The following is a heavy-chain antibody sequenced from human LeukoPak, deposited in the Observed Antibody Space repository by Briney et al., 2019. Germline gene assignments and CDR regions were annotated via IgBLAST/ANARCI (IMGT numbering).Heavy chain of an antibody. Sequence: SETLSLTCTVSGGSISSGGYYWSWIRQHPGKGLEWIGYIYYSGSTYYNPSLKGRVTISVDTSKNQFSLKLSSVTAADTAVYYCAGLIVVVPAAILNYYYYYGMDVWGQGTTVTVSS. CDR2: IYYSGST. CDR1: GGSISSGGYY. D-gene: IGHD2-2*01. V-gene: IGHV4-31*03. CDR3: AGLIVVVPAAILNYYYYYGMDV. J-gene: IGHJ6*02.